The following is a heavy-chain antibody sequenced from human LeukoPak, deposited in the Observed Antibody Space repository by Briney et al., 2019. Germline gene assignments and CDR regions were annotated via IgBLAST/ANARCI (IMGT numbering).Heavy chain of an antibody. V-gene: IGHV3-43*01. D-gene: IGHD3-10*02. CDR3: AELGITMIGGV. CDR2: ISRNGAAT. CDR1: GLSFGDYT. Sequence: GGSLRLSCEASGLSFGDYTMHWVRQAPGKGLEWVSLISRNGAATKYADSVRGRFTISRDNAKNSLYLQMNSLRAEDTAVYYCAELGITMIGGVWGKGTTVTISS. J-gene: IGHJ6*04.